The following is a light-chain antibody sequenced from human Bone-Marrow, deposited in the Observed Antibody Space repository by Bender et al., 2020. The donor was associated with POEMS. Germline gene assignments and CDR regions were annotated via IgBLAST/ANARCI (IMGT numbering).Light chain of an antibody. V-gene: IGLV3-1*01. J-gene: IGLJ2*01. CDR2: QDT. Sequence: SYELTQPPSVSVSPGQTATITCSADKLGDTYVHWYQQRPGQSPLLVIYQDTKRPSGIPERFSGSSSGNTATLTISGTQPMDEADYYCQAWDSTTDVVFGGGTKLTVL. CDR1: KLGDTY. CDR3: QAWDSTTDVV.